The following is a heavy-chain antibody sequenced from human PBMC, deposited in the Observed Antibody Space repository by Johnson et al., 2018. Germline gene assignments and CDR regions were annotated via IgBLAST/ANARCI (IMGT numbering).Heavy chain of an antibody. V-gene: IGHV1-69*12. CDR1: GGTFSSYD. CDR2: IIPIFGTA. CDR3: AGYLTEMGVVPAPLRDV. Sequence: QVQLVQSGAEVKKPGSSVKVSCKASGGTFSSYDISWVRQAPGQGLEWMGGIIPIFGTANYAQKFQGRVTITADESTSTAYMELSSLRSGDTAGYYCAGYLTEMGVVPAPLRDVWGQGTTVTVSS. D-gene: IGHD2-21*02. J-gene: IGHJ6*02.